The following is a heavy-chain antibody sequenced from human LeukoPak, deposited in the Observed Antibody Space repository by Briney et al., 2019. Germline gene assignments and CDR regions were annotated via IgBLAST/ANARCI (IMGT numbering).Heavy chain of an antibody. CDR2: IYHSGST. CDR1: GGSISSSNW. J-gene: IGHJ6*02. D-gene: IGHD3-10*01. CDR3: ARVGGSGSINYYYYYGMDV. V-gene: IGHV4-4*02. Sequence: TTSETLSLTCAVSGGSISSSNWWSWVRQPPGKGLEWIGEIYHSGSTNYNPSLKSRVTISVDKSKNQFSLKLSSVTAADTAVYYCARVGGSGSINYYYYYGMDVWGQGTTVTVSS.